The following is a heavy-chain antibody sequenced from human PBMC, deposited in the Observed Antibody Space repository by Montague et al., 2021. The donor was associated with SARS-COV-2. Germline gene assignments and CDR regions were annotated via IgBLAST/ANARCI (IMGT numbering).Heavy chain of an antibody. CDR1: GGSISSGCYY. V-gene: IGHV4-61*02. CDR3: ARESLHLTGYYNDYFDY. Sequence: TLSLTCTVSGGSISSGCYYWNWIRQPAGKGLEWIGRIYTSGSTNYNPSLKSRVTISVDTSKNQFSLKLSSVAAADTAVYYCARESLHLTGYYNDYFDYWGQGTLVTVSS. J-gene: IGHJ4*02. CDR2: IYTSGST. D-gene: IGHD3-9*01.